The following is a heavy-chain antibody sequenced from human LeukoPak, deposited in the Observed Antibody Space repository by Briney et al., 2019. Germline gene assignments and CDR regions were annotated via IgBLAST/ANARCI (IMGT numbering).Heavy chain of an antibody. CDR3: AKGVATTSYFDY. V-gene: IGHV3-30*02. CDR1: GFSFIIYG. J-gene: IGHJ4*02. D-gene: IGHD4-11*01. CDR2: IQYDENNK. Sequence: GGTLRLSCAASGFSFIIYGMHWVRQAPGKGLEWVAFIQYDENNKYYADSVKGRFTISRDNSKNMLYLQMNSLRSEDTAVYYCAKGVATTSYFDYWGQGTLVTVSS.